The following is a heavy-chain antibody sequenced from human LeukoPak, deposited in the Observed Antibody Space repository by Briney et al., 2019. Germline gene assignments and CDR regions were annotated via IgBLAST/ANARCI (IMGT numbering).Heavy chain of an antibody. J-gene: IGHJ6*02. Sequence: QPGRSLRLSCAASGFTFDDYAMHWVRQAPGKGLEWVSGISWNSGRIGYADSVKGRFTISRDNAKNSLYLQMNSLRAEDTALYYCANLGVGGPLPSRPGVYGDLTYCSGGSCYHYGMDVWGQGTTVTVSS. D-gene: IGHD2-15*01. V-gene: IGHV3-9*01. CDR3: ANLGVGGPLPSRPGVYGDLTYCSGGSCYHYGMDV. CDR1: GFTFDDYA. CDR2: ISWNSGRI.